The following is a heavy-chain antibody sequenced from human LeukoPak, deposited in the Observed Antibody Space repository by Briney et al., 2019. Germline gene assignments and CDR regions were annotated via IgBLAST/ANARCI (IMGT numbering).Heavy chain of an antibody. CDR2: IYYSGST. CDR1: GGSISSYY. CDR3: AGTRNYDILTGYYN. V-gene: IGHV4-59*12. D-gene: IGHD3-9*01. J-gene: IGHJ4*02. Sequence: SETLSLTCTVSGGSISSYYWSWIRQPPGKGLEWIGYIYYSGSTNYNPSLKSRVTMSVDTSKNQFSLKLSSVTAADTAVYYCAGTRNYDILTGYYNWGQGTLVTVSS.